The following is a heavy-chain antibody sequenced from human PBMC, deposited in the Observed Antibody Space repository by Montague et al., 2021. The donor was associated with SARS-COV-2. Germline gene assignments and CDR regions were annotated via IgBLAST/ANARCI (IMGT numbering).Heavy chain of an antibody. V-gene: IGHV4-61*05. Sequence: SETLSLTCTVSGGSISSSSYYWSWIRQPPGKGLEWVGYISDSGSTKYNPSLQSRVTISVDTARNQFSLKLLSVTAADTAFYYCARVDSSGPGEYWGQGILVSVSS. CDR2: ISDSGST. CDR1: GGSISSSSYY. D-gene: IGHD3-22*01. J-gene: IGHJ4*02. CDR3: ARVDSSGPGEY.